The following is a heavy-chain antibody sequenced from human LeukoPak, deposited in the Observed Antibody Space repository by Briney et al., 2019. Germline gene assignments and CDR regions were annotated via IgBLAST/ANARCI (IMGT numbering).Heavy chain of an antibody. CDR2: IHHSGST. J-gene: IGHJ4*02. V-gene: IGHV4-38-2*02. D-gene: IGHD6-13*01. Sequence: SETLSLTCSVSGGSISRYYWSWIRQPPGKGLEWIGSIHHSGSTYYNPSLKSRVTISVDTSKNQFSLQLNFVTAADTAVYYCARGPRPALAAAGTPFDSWGQGTLVTVSS. CDR1: GGSISRYY. CDR3: ARGPRPALAAAGTPFDS.